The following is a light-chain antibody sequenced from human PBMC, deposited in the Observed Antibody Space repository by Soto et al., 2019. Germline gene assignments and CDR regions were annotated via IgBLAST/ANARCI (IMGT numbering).Light chain of an antibody. CDR2: AAS. CDR1: QSVISPF. Sequence: EIVLTQSPGTLSLSPGERATLSCRASQSVISPFLAWYQQKPGQAPRLLIYAASSRAAGIPGRFSGSGSGTEFTLTISRLEPEDSAVYYCHQYGNSPGTFGQGTKVDIK. V-gene: IGKV3-20*01. CDR3: HQYGNSPGT. J-gene: IGKJ1*01.